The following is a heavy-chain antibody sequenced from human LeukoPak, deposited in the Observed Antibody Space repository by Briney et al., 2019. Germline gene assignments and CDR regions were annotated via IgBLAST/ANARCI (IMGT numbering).Heavy chain of an antibody. D-gene: IGHD6-25*01. Sequence: SETLSLTCTVSGGSISSYYWSWIRQPPGKGLEWIGYIYTSGSTNYNPSLKSRVTISVDTSKNQFSLKLSSVTAADTAVYYCARQGGIAAPIDYWGQGTLVTVSS. J-gene: IGHJ4*02. CDR2: IYTSGST. CDR1: GGSISSYY. V-gene: IGHV4-4*09. CDR3: ARQGGIAAPIDY.